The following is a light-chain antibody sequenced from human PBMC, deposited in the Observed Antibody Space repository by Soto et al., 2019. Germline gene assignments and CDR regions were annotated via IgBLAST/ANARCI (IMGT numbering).Light chain of an antibody. CDR3: QQYKNWRT. V-gene: IGKV3-15*01. Sequence: EIVMRQSPATLSVSPGERVTLSCRASESISYILAWYQQKPGQAPRLLIYGASTRATGIPARFSGSGSGTEFTLTISSVQSEDFAVYYCQQYKNWRTFGQGTKVDI. J-gene: IGKJ1*01. CDR1: ESISYI. CDR2: GAS.